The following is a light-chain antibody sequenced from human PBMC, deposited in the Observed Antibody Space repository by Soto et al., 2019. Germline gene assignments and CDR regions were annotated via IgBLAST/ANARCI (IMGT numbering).Light chain of an antibody. J-gene: IGKJ1*01. CDR3: MQGTHWPPWT. CDR2: KVS. V-gene: IGKV2-30*01. Sequence: DVVMTQSPLSLPVTLGQPASISCRSSQSLVYSDGITYLNWFHQRPGQSPRRLIYKVSNRDSGVPDRVSGSGSGTDFKLKISRVEAEDVGVYYCMQGTHWPPWTFGQGTKVEIK. CDR1: QSLVYSDGITY.